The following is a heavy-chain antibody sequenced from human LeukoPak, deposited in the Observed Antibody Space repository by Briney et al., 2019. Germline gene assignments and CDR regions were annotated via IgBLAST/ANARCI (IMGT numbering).Heavy chain of an antibody. V-gene: IGHV3-30*18. Sequence: GGSLRLSCEASGFTFGSYGMHWVRQAPGKGLEWVALIPYDGSNEYYGDSVKGRFTISRDNSKSTLYLQMNSLRAEDTAVYYCAKDQGYTYGHSFDYWGQGTLVTVSS. J-gene: IGHJ4*02. CDR3: AKDQGYTYGHSFDY. D-gene: IGHD5-18*01. CDR1: GFTFGSYG. CDR2: IPYDGSNE.